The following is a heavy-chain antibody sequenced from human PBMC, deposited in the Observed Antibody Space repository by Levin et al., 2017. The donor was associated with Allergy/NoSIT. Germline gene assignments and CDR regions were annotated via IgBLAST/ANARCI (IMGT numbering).Heavy chain of an antibody. V-gene: IGHV1-46*01. CDR3: ARESSIAAREDAFDI. Sequence: ASVKVSCKASGYTFTSYYMHWVRQAPGQGLEWMGIINPSGGSTSYAQKFQGRVTMTRDTSTSTVYMELSSLRSEDTAVYYCARESSIAAREDAFDIWGQGTMVTVSS. J-gene: IGHJ3*02. CDR1: GYTFTSYY. CDR2: INPSGGST. D-gene: IGHD6-6*01.